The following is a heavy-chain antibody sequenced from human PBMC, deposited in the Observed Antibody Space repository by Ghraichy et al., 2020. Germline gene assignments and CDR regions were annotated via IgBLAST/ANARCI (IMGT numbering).Heavy chain of an antibody. D-gene: IGHD3-10*01. V-gene: IGHV4-34*01. CDR2: INHSGST. Sequence: SETLSLTCAVYGGSFSGYYWSWIRQPPGKGLEWIGEINHSGSTNYNPSLKSRVTISVDTSKNQFSLKLNSVTAADTAVYYCARGGGSVRLAHAFDIWGQGTMVTVSS. CDR3: ARGGGSVRLAHAFDI. CDR1: GGSFSGYY. J-gene: IGHJ3*02.